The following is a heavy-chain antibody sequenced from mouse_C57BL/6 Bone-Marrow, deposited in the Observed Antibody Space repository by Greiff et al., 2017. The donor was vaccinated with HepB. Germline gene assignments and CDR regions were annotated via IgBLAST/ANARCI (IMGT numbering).Heavy chain of an antibody. V-gene: IGHV1-64*01. D-gene: IGHD2-5*01. CDR3: ARRDYSNWFAY. CDR2: IDPNSGST. J-gene: IGHJ3*01. Sequence: VQLQQPGAELVKPGASVKLSCKASGYTFTSYWMHWVKQRPGQGLEWIGMIDPNSGSTNYNEKFKSKATLTVDKSSSTAYMQLSSLTSEDSAVYYCARRDYSNWFAYWGQGTLVTVSA. CDR1: GYTFTSYW.